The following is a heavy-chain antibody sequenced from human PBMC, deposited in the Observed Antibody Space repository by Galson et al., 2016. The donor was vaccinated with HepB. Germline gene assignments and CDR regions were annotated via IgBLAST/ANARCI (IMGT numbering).Heavy chain of an antibody. CDR3: AREGQQLAQHFRYSGMDV. J-gene: IGHJ6*02. CDR2: ISDRGVST. CDR1: GLTFSSYP. V-gene: IGHV3-23*01. D-gene: IGHD6-13*01. Sequence: SLRLSCAGSGLTFSSYPMTWVRQAPGKGLEWVSAISDRGVSTYYADSVKGRFTISRDNSKNTLYIQMNSLRAEDTAVSYCAREGQQLAQHFRYSGMDVWGQGTTVTVSS.